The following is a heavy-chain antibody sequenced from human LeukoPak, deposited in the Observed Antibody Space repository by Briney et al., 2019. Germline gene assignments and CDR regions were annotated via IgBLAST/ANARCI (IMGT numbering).Heavy chain of an antibody. CDR3: ARGVGVYYYYYMDV. CDR1: GYTFTSYD. V-gene: IGHV1-8*01. Sequence: ASVKVSCKASGYTFTSYDINWVRQATGQGLEWMGWMYPNSGNTGYAQKFQGRVTMTKNTSISTTYMELSSLRSEDTAVYYCARGVGVYYYYYMDVWGKGTTVTISS. D-gene: IGHD1-26*01. J-gene: IGHJ6*03. CDR2: MYPNSGNT.